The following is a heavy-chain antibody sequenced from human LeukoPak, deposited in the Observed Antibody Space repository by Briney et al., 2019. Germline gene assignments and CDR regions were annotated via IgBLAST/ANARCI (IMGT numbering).Heavy chain of an antibody. J-gene: IGHJ6*03. CDR1: GFTFSSHG. CDR2: IRGDGVTT. CDR3: ARASGWHYYYYYMDV. Sequence: GGSLRLSCAASGFTFSSHGMNWVRQAPGKGLEWVSGIRGDGVTTYYADSVKGRFTISRDNAKNSLYLQMNSLRAEDTAVYYCARASGWHYYYYYMDVWGKGTTVTVSS. D-gene: IGHD6-19*01. V-gene: IGHV3-23*01.